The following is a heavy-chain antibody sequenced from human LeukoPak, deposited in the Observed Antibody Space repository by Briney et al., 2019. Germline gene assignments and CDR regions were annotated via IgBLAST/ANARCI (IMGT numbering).Heavy chain of an antibody. Sequence: GGSLRLSCAASGFTFATYAMSWVRQAPGKGLEWVSAISGRGGTTYYADSLKGRFTISRDNSKNTLYLQMNTMIAEDTAVYYCAKGITSCVIWGQGAMVTVSS. D-gene: IGHD2-2*01. CDR2: ISGRGGTT. CDR3: AKGITSCVI. CDR1: GFTFATYA. V-gene: IGHV3-23*01. J-gene: IGHJ3*02.